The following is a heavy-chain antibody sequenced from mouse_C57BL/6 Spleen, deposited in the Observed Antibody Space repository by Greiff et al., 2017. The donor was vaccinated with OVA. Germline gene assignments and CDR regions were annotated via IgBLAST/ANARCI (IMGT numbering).Heavy chain of an antibody. V-gene: IGHV2-5*01. CDR2: IWRGGST. CDR1: GFSLTSYG. Sequence: QVQLKESGPGLVQPSQSLSITCTVSGFSLTSYGVHWVRQSPGKGLEWLGVIWRGGSTEYTAAFMSRLRITKDNSKSQVFFQMNSLQADDTAIYYCAKTPITTVVATDWYFDVWGTGTTVTVSS. D-gene: IGHD1-1*01. CDR3: AKTPITTVVATDWYFDV. J-gene: IGHJ1*03.